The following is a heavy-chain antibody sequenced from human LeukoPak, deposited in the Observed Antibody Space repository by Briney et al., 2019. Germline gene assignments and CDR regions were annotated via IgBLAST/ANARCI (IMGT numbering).Heavy chain of an antibody. CDR1: GGSFSGYY. Sequence: PSETLSLTCAVYGGSFSGYYWSWIRQPPGKGLEWIGEINHSGSTNYNPALKSRVTISVDTSKNQFSLMLSSVTAADTAVYYCARVKYSSSWYKEAFDIWGQGTLGTCSS. CDR3: ARVKYSSSWYKEAFDI. CDR2: INHSGST. J-gene: IGHJ3*02. D-gene: IGHD6-13*01. V-gene: IGHV4-34*01.